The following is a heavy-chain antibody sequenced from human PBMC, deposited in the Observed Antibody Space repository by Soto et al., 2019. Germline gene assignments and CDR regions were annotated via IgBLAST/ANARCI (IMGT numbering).Heavy chain of an antibody. CDR3: ARLLGYCSGGSCYSFDY. J-gene: IGHJ4*02. V-gene: IGHV4-31*03. CDR1: GGSISSGGYY. D-gene: IGHD2-15*01. CDR2: IYYSGST. Sequence: PTETLSLTCTVSGGSISSGGYYWSWIRQHPGKGLEWIGYIYYSGSTYYNPSLKGRVTISVDTSKNQFSLKLSSVTAADTAVYYCARLLGYCSGGSCYSFDYWGQATLVTVSS.